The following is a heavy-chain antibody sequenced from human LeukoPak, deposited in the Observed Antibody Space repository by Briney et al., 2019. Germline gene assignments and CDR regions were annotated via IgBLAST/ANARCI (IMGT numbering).Heavy chain of an antibody. J-gene: IGHJ4*02. CDR2: ISYSGST. V-gene: IGHV4-59*08. CDR1: GGSISSYY. D-gene: IGHD5-24*01. Sequence: PSETLSPTCTFSGGSISSYYWSWIRQPPGKGLEWIGYISYSGSTNYNPSLKSRVTISVDTSKNQFSLKLSSVTAADTAVYYCARHRDGHFYDYWGQGTLVTVSS. CDR3: ARHRDGHFYDY.